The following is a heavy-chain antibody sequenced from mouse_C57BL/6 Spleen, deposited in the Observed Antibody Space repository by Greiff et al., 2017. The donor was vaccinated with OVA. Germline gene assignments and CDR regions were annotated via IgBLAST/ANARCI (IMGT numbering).Heavy chain of an antibody. D-gene: IGHD1-1*01. V-gene: IGHV1-80*01. CDR1: GYAFSSYW. CDR3: ARRGYGRIYWYFDV. Sequence: QVQLKQSGAELVKPGASVKISCKASGYAFSSYWMNWVKQRPGKGLEWIGQIYPGDGDTNYNGKFKGKATLTADKSSSTAYMQLSSLTSEDSAVYFCARRGYGRIYWYFDVWGTGTTVTVSS. J-gene: IGHJ1*03. CDR2: IYPGDGDT.